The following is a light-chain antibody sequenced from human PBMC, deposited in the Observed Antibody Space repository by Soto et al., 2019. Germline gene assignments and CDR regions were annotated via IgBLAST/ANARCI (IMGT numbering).Light chain of an antibody. J-gene: IGLJ2*01. V-gene: IGLV1-40*01. CDR1: SSNIGAGYD. CDR3: QSYDSSLTDVV. CDR2: SNI. Sequence: QSVLTQPPSVSGAPGQRVTISCTGSSSNIGAGYDVHWYQQLPGTAPKLLTYSNINRPSGVPDRFSDSKSDTSASLAITGLQAEDEADYYCQSYDSSLTDVVFGGGT.